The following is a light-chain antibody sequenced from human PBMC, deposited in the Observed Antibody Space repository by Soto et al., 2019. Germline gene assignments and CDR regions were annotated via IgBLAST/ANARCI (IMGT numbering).Light chain of an antibody. Sequence: LTQPASVSGSPGQPITISCTGTSSDVGTYNYVSWYQHHPGKAPKLMIYEVSNRPSGVSNRFSGSKSGNTASLTISGLRAEDEAAYYCASYTFTSTWVFGGGTKLTVL. CDR2: EVS. CDR3: ASYTFTSTWV. CDR1: SSDVGTYNY. J-gene: IGLJ3*02. V-gene: IGLV2-14*01.